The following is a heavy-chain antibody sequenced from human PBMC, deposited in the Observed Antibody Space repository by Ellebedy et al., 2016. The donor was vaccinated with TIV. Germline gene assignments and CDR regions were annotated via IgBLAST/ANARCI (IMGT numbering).Heavy chain of an antibody. CDR1: GFTLTTYA. CDR2: ISATGGST. V-gene: IGHV3-23*01. Sequence: GESLKISCAASGFTLTTYAMSWVRQAPGKGLEWVSSISATGGSTYYADSVKGRFTISRGISKNTLYLQMNSLRAEDTAMYYCAKTRQTNPVAPHYFDYWGQGTLVPVSS. J-gene: IGHJ4*02. CDR3: AKTRQTNPVAPHYFDY.